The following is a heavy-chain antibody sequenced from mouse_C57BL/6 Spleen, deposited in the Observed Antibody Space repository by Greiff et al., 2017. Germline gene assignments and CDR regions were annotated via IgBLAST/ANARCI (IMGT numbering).Heavy chain of an antibody. CDR2: INPNNGGT. Sequence: VQLQQSGPELVKPGASVKISCKASGYTFTDYYMNWVKQSHGKSLEWIGDINPNNGGTSYNQKFKGKATLTVDKSSSTAYMELRSLTSEDSAVYYCASRYYGSSSYYFDYWGQGTTLTVSS. D-gene: IGHD1-1*01. V-gene: IGHV1-26*01. J-gene: IGHJ2*01. CDR3: ASRYYGSSSYYFDY. CDR1: GYTFTDYY.